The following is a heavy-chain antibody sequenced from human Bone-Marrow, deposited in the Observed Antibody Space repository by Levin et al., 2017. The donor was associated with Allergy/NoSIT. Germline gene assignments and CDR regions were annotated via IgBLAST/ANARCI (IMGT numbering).Heavy chain of an antibody. V-gene: IGHV1-2*04. CDR1: GYTFTGYY. CDR3: ARLGSYYDTGYFDY. D-gene: IGHD3-22*01. J-gene: IGHJ4*02. Sequence: GASVKVSCKASGYTFTGYYMHWVRQAPGQGLEWMGWINPNSGGTNYAQKFQGWVTMTRDTSISTAYMELSRLRSDDTAVYYCARLGSYYDTGYFDYWGQGTLVTVSS. CDR2: INPNSGGT.